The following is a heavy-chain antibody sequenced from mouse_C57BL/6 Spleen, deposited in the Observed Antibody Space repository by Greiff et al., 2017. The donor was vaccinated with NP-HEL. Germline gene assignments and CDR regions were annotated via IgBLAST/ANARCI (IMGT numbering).Heavy chain of an antibody. V-gene: IGHV1-50*01. CDR1: GYTFTSYW. Sequence: QVQLQQPGAELVKPGASVKLSCKASGYTFTSYWMQWVKQRPGQGLEWIGEIDPSDSYTNYNQKFKGKATLTVETSSSTAYMQLSSLTSEDSAVYYCASSSDYYGSTHYAMDCWGQGTSVTVSS. CDR3: ASSSDYYGSTHYAMDC. CDR2: IDPSDSYT. D-gene: IGHD1-1*01. J-gene: IGHJ4*01.